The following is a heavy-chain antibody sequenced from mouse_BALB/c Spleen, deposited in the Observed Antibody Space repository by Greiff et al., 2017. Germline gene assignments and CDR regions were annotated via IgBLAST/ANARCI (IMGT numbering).Heavy chain of an antibody. J-gene: IGHJ2*01. CDR1: GFTFSDYY. CDR3: ARGGYGYGTFDY. V-gene: IGHV5-4*02. CDR2: ISDGGSYT. D-gene: IGHD2-2*01. Sequence: DVMLVESGGGLVKPGGSLKLSCAASGFTFSDYYMYWVRQTPEKRLEWVATISDGGSYTYYPDSVKGRFTISRDNAKNNLYLQMSSLKSEDTAMYYCARGGYGYGTFDYWGQGTTLTVSS.